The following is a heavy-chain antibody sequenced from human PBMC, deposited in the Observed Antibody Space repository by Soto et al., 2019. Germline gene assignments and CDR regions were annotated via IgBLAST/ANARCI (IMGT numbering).Heavy chain of an antibody. J-gene: IGHJ4*02. Sequence: EVQLVESGGGLVQPGRSLRLSCAASGFTFDDYAMHWVRQAPGKGLEWVSGISWNSGSIGYADSVKGRFTISRDNAKNSLYLQMNSLRAEDTALYYCAKDTCSGGSCRVVFDYWGQGTLVTVSS. CDR1: GFTFDDYA. CDR3: AKDTCSGGSCRVVFDY. CDR2: ISWNSGSI. V-gene: IGHV3-9*01. D-gene: IGHD2-15*01.